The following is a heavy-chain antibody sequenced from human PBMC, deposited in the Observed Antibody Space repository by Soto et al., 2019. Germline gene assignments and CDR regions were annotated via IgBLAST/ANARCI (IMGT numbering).Heavy chain of an antibody. D-gene: IGHD3-10*01. J-gene: IGHJ4*02. CDR2: INHSGST. CDR1: GGSFSGYY. CDR3: ARVLQYYGSGSYEDY. V-gene: IGHV4-34*01. Sequence: SETLSLTCAVYGGSFSGYYWSWIRQPPGKGLEWIGEINHSGSTNYNPSLKSRVTISVDTSKNQFSLKLSSVTAADTAVYYCARVLQYYGSGSYEDYWGQGTLVTVSS.